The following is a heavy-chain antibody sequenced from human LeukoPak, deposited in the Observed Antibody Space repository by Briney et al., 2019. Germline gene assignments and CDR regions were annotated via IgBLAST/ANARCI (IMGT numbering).Heavy chain of an antibody. Sequence: GGSLRLSCAASGFTFSSYAMNWVRQAPGKGLEWVSGISNSGGSTYYADSVKGRFTISRDNSKNTLYVQMNSLRAEDTAVYYCAKGSIAARSGLFDYWGQGTLVTVSS. D-gene: IGHD6-6*01. CDR2: ISNSGGST. V-gene: IGHV3-23*01. CDR1: GFTFSSYA. CDR3: AKGSIAARSGLFDY. J-gene: IGHJ4*02.